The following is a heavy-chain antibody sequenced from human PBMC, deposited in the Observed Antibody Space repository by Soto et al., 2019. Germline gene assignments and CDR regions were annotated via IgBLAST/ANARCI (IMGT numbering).Heavy chain of an antibody. D-gene: IGHD6-25*01. CDR1: GGSISTYY. CDR2: VYYSGNT. Sequence: PSETLSLTCTVSGGSISTYYWSWIRQSPGKGLEWIGYVYYSGNTNYNPSLKGRVTISLDASTNHFSLKLTSVTAADTAVYYCASHRSGYAFHWGPGTLVTVSS. J-gene: IGHJ4*02. V-gene: IGHV4-59*01. CDR3: ASHRSGYAFH.